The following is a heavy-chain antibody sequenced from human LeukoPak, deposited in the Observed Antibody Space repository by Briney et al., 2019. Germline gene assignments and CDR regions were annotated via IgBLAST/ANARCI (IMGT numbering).Heavy chain of an antibody. V-gene: IGHV3-23*01. CDR1: GFTFSSYA. CDR3: AKSAGSGYYAPTPLGYFDY. D-gene: IGHD3-3*01. Sequence: GGSLRLSCAASGFTFSSYAMSWVRQAPGKGLEWVSAISGSGGSTYYADSVKGRFTISRDNSKNTLYLQMNSLRAEDTAVYYCAKSAGSGYYAPTPLGYFDYWGQGTLVTVSS. CDR2: ISGSGGST. J-gene: IGHJ4*02.